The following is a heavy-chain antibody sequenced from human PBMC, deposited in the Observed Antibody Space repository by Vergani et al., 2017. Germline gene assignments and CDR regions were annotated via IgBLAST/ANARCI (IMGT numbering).Heavy chain of an antibody. CDR3: ARAFSLTCGGVIVISYYFDY. V-gene: IGHV4-34*01. CDR2: INHSGST. Sequence: QVQLQQWGAGLLKPSETLSLTCAVYGGSFSGYYWSWIRQPPGKGLEWIGEINHSGSTNYNPSHKSRVTISVDTSKNQFSLKLSSVTAADTAVYYCARAFSLTCGGVIVISYYFDYWGQGTLVTVSS. D-gene: IGHD3-16*02. J-gene: IGHJ4*02. CDR1: GGSFSGYY.